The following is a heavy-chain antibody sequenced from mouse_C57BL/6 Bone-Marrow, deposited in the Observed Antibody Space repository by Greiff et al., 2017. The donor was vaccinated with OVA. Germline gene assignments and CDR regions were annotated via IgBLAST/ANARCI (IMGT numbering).Heavy chain of an antibody. CDR1: GYTFTDYE. J-gene: IGHJ3*01. CDR2: IAPETGGT. D-gene: IGHD3-2*02. V-gene: IGHV1-15*01. CDR3: TRDSSGYSAWFAY. Sequence: QVQLKQSGAELVRPGASVTLSCKASGYTFTDYEMQWVKQTPVHGLEWIGAIAPETGGTAYNQKFKGKAILTADKSSSTAYMELRSLTSEDSAVYYCTRDSSGYSAWFAYWGQGTLVTVSA.